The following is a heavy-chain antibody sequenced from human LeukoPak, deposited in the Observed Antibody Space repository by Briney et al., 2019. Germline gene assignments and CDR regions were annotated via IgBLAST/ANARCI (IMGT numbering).Heavy chain of an antibody. J-gene: IGHJ3*02. V-gene: IGHV3-53*01. D-gene: IGHD7-27*01. CDR2: IYTDGRT. Sequence: LPGGSLRLSCAASGFTVSRHYMSWFRQAPGKGLEWVSAIYTDGRTFYADAAKGRFTVSRDNPKNTLYLQMNSLRAEDTAVYYCATLWGGLGDIWGQGTEVTVPS. CDR3: ATLWGGLGDI. CDR1: GFTVSRHY.